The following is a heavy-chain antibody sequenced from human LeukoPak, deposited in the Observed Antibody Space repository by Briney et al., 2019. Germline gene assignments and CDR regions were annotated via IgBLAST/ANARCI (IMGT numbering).Heavy chain of an antibody. D-gene: IGHD6-13*01. V-gene: IGHV4-59*08. J-gene: IGHJ4*02. CDR3: ARHGVSWTFDY. Sequence: ASETLSLTCTVSSGFISSYYWSWIRQPPGKGLEWIGFVDYSGSPYYNLSLKSRVTISVDTSKNQFSLRLRSVTAADTAVYYCARHGVSWTFDYWGQGTLVTVSS. CDR1: SGFISSYY. CDR2: VDYSGSP.